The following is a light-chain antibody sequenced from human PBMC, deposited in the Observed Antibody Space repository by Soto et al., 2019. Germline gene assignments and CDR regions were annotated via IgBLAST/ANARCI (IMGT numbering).Light chain of an antibody. CDR3: QQYNSYS. J-gene: IGKJ4*01. CDR2: KAS. V-gene: IGKV1-5*03. CDR1: QSISSW. Sequence: DIQMTQSPSTLSASVGDRVTITCRASQSISSWLAWYQQKPGKAPKLLIYKASSSESGVPSRFSGSGSGTEFTLTISSLQPDDFATYYCQQYNSYSFGGGTKVEIK.